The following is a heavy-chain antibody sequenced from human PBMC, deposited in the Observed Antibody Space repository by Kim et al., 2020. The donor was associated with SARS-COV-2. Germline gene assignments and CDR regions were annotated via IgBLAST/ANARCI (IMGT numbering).Heavy chain of an antibody. CDR2: IIPILRIA. V-gene: IGHV1-69*04. CDR1: VFTCSSYG. J-gene: IGHJ4*02. Sequence: SVKVSCKPSVFTCSSYGISWARQAPGQGVEWMGRIIPILRIANYAPKFQSRATNTADEFTCTAYMELSILSSEDTAVYYCARESTQLGRLGLGYWGQGT. D-gene: IGHD6-6*01. CDR3: ARESTQLGRLGLGY.